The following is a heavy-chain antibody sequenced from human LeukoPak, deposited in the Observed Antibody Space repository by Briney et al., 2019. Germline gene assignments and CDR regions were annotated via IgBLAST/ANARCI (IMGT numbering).Heavy chain of an antibody. CDR2: IYTSGSI. CDR1: GGSISSGSYY. Sequence: SETLSLTCTVSGGSISSGSYYWSWIRQPAGKGLEWIGRIYTSGSINYNPSLKSRVTISVDTSKNQFSLKLSSVTAADTAVYYCRAVVRGGIDAFDIWGQGTMVTVSS. J-gene: IGHJ3*02. CDR3: RAVVRGGIDAFDI. V-gene: IGHV4-61*02. D-gene: IGHD3-10*01.